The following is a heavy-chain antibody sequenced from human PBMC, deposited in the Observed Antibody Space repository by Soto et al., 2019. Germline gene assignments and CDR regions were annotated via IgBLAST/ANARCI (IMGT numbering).Heavy chain of an antibody. Sequence: GSLRLSCAASGFTFSSYWMHWVRQVPGKGLVWVSRINNDGSAATYADSVKGRFTISRDNSKNTLYLQMNSLRAEDTAVYYCARESRPYYYDSSGYFDYWGQGTLVTVSS. J-gene: IGHJ4*02. CDR3: ARESRPYYYDSSGYFDY. CDR1: GFTFSSYW. D-gene: IGHD3-22*01. CDR2: INNDGSAA. V-gene: IGHV3-74*01.